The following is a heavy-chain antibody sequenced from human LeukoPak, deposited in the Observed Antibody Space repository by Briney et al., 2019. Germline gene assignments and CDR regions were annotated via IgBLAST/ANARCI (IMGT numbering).Heavy chain of an antibody. V-gene: IGHV5-51*01. CDR1: GYSFTSYW. CDR3: ARTSIKRITMVRGASHPPNWFDP. Sequence: GESLKISCKGSGYSFTSYWIGWVRHMPGKGLQWLGIIYPGDSDTRYSPSFQGQVTISADKSISTAYLQWSSLKASDTAMYYCARTSIKRITMVRGASHPPNWFDPWGQGTLVTVSS. J-gene: IGHJ5*02. D-gene: IGHD3-10*01. CDR2: IYPGDSDT.